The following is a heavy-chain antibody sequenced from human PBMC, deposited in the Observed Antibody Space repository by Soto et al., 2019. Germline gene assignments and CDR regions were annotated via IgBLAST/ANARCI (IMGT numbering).Heavy chain of an antibody. V-gene: IGHV1-2*04. CDR2: INPSSGGT. CDR1: GYTFSKGG. J-gene: IGHJ6*02. Sequence: ASVNVSCTDSGYTFSKGGMRWVRQAPRQGLGWMGWINPSSGGTNYAQKCQGWVTMTRDTSISTAYMELSRLRSDDTAVYYCAREYVDTAMVSLGDYYYYGMDVWGQGTTVTVSS. CDR3: AREYVDTAMVSLGDYYYYGMDV. D-gene: IGHD5-18*01.